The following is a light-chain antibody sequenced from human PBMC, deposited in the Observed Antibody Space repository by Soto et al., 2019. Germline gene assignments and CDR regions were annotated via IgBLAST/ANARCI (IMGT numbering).Light chain of an antibody. V-gene: IGLV2-14*01. CDR2: EVS. J-gene: IGLJ3*02. CDR1: SSDVGGYNY. Sequence: QSALTQPASVSGSPGQTITISCTGTSSDVGGYNYLSWYQQHPGKAPKVMIYEVSNRPSGVSNRFSGSKSGNTASLTISGLQHADEADYLCCSYTTSGTPVFGGGTKLTVL. CDR3: CSYTTSGTPV.